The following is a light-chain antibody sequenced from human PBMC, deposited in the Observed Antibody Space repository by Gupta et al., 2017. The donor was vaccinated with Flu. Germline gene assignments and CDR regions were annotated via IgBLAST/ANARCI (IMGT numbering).Light chain of an antibody. CDR1: INDVGSSRS. CDR2: DDV. J-gene: IGLJ2*01. Sequence: QSALTQPRSVSGSPGQSVSISCTGTINDVGSSRSVSWYQQYPGRVPQMLIFDDVRRPSGIPLRFSGSKSGNTASLTIAGLQSEDEAEYFCCSYVPTLTVVFGGGTKMTVL. V-gene: IGLV2-11*01. CDR3: CSYVPTLTVV.